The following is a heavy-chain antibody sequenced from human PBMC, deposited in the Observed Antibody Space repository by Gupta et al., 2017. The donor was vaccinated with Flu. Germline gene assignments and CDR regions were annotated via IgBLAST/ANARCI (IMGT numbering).Heavy chain of an antibody. CDR2: VGYSGNT. D-gene: IGHD2/OR15-2a*01. Sequence: QLQLQESGPGLVKPSETLSLICTVSGGSISDTSYYWGWIRQPPGKGLEWIGNVGYSGNTFYNPSLKSRVTISVDTSKNQFSLKLSSVTAADTAVDYCARRITYGKTFDYWGQGARVTVSS. V-gene: IGHV4-39*01. CDR1: GGSISDTSYY. J-gene: IGHJ4*02. CDR3: ARRITYGKTFDY.